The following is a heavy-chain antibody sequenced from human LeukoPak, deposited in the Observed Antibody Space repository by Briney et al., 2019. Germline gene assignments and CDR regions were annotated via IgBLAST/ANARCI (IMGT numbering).Heavy chain of an antibody. V-gene: IGHV3-23*01. J-gene: IGHJ4*02. Sequence: GGSLRLSCAGSGFTFSSYAMSWVRQAPGKGLEWVAAISGSGDSTYYGDSVKGRFTISRDNSKNTLYLQMNSLRAEDTAVYYCAKTRPLDSSSWSHGDYWGQGTLVTVSS. CDR2: ISGSGDST. CDR3: AKTRPLDSSSWSHGDY. D-gene: IGHD6-13*01. CDR1: GFTFSSYA.